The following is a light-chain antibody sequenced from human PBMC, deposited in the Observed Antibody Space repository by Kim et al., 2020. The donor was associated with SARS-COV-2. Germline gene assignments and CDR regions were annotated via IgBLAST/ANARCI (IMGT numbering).Light chain of an antibody. J-gene: IGLJ2*01. V-gene: IGLV3-1*01. CDR1: DLGDKC. Sequence: VSPGQTASITCSGDDLGDKCVFWCQEKTGQSPVLVIYQNRKRPSGIPERFSGSNSGDTATLTISGTQAMDEAHYYCQAWDSNVVIFGGGTQLTVL. CDR2: QNR. CDR3: QAWDSNVVI.